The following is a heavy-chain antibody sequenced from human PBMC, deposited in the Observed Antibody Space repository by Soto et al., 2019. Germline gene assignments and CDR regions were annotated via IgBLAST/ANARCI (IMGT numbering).Heavy chain of an antibody. J-gene: IGHJ6*02. CDR1: GDTFKNCV. V-gene: IGHV1-69*05. D-gene: IGHD3-10*01. CDR2: IIPLFGTT. CDR3: AAELGFGKLSVV. Sequence: ASVKVSCNASGDTFKNCVISWVRQAPGQGLEWMGGIIPLFGTTDFAQRFQGRLTITTDESTTTAYMELSRLRSEDTATYYCAAELGFGKLSVVWGQGTTVTVSS.